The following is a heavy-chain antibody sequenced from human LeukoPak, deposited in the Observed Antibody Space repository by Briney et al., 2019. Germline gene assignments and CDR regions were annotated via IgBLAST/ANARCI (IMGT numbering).Heavy chain of an antibody. V-gene: IGHV4-34*01. CDR1: GVSFSGYY. CDR3: ASGYSSSVLDY. Sequence: SETLSLTCAVYGVSFSGYYWSWIRQPPGKGLEWIGEINHSGSTNYNPSLKSRVTISVDTSKNQFSLKLSSVTAADTAVYYCASGYSSSVLDYWGQGTLVTVSS. D-gene: IGHD6-13*01. J-gene: IGHJ4*02. CDR2: INHSGST.